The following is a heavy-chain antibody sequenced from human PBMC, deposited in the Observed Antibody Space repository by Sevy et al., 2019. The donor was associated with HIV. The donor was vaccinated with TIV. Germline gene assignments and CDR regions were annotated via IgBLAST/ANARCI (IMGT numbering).Heavy chain of an antibody. V-gene: IGHV1-2*02. J-gene: IGHJ4*02. CDR2: INPNSGGT. Sequence: ASVKVSCKASGYTFTDYYVHWVRQAPGQGLEWMGRINPNSGGTNYAQKFQGRVTMTRDTSINTAYMELSRVRSDDTAVYYGAMLAYKSDYWGQGTLVTVSS. CDR3: AMLAYKSDY. D-gene: IGHD2-21*01. CDR1: GYTFTDYY.